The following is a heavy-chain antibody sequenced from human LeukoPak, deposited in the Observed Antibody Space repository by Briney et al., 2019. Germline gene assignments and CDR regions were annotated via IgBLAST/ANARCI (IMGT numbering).Heavy chain of an antibody. Sequence: SETLSLTCTVSGGSISSGGYYWSWIRQHPGKGLEWIGYIYYSGSTYYNPSLRSRVTISVDTSKNQFSLKLSSVTAADTAVYYCARVRPYYYDSSGYQWGQGTLVTVSS. CDR3: ARVRPYYYDSSGYQ. V-gene: IGHV4-31*03. J-gene: IGHJ4*02. CDR2: IYYSGST. CDR1: GGSISSGGYY. D-gene: IGHD3-22*01.